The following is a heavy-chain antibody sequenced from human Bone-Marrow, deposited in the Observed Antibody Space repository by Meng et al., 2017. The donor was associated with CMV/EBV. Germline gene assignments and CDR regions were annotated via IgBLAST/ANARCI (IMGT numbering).Heavy chain of an antibody. J-gene: IGHJ5*02. Sequence: ASVKVSCKASGYTFTGYYMHWVRQAPGQGLEWMGWINPNSGGTNYAQKFQGRVTMTRDTSISTAYMELSRLRSDDTAVYYRARGWYGDRYQSGGFDPWGQGTLVTVSS. CDR2: INPNSGGT. V-gene: IGHV1-2*02. CDR1: GYTFTGYY. D-gene: IGHD4-17*01. CDR3: ARGWYGDRYQSGGFDP.